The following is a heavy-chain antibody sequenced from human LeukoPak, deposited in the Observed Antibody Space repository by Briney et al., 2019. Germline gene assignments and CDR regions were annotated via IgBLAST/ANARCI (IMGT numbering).Heavy chain of an antibody. CDR2: IGTAGDT. V-gene: IGHV3-13*01. D-gene: IGHD3-16*01. Sequence: PGGSLRLSCAASGFTFSSYDMHWVRQATGKGLEWVSAIGTAGDTYYPGSVKGRFTISRENAKNSLYLQMNSLRAGDTAVYYCARDGGYYGMDVWGQGTTVTVSS. J-gene: IGHJ6*02. CDR3: ARDGGYYGMDV. CDR1: GFTFSSYD.